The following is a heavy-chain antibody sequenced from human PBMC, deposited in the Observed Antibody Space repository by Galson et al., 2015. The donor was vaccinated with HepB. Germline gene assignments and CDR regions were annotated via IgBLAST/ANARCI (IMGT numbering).Heavy chain of an antibody. J-gene: IGHJ4*02. CDR1: GYSFTSYW. V-gene: IGHV5-51*01. CDR2: IYPGDSDT. Sequence: QSGAEVKKPGESLRISCKGSGYSFTSYWIGWVRQMPGKSLEWMGIIYPGDSDTRYSPSFQGQVTISADKSISTAYLQWSSLKASDTAMYYCARGASVKRLVPAAPPDYWGQGTLVTVSS. CDR3: ARGASVKRLVPAAPPDY. D-gene: IGHD2-2*01.